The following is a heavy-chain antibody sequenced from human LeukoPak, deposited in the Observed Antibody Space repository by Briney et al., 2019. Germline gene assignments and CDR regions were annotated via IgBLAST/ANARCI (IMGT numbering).Heavy chain of an antibody. CDR2: INHSGST. V-gene: IGHV4-34*01. D-gene: IGHD4-17*01. Sequence: PSETLSLTCAVYGGSFSGYYWSWIRQPPGKGLEWIGEINHSGSTNYNPSLKSRVTISVDTSKNQFSLKLSSVTAVDTAVYYCAAFYGDYPDYWGQGTLVTVSS. CDR1: GGSFSGYY. J-gene: IGHJ4*02. CDR3: AAFYGDYPDY.